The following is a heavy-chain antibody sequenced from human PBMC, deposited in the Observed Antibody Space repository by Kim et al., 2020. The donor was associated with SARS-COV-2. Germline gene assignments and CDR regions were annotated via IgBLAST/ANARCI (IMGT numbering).Heavy chain of an antibody. CDR2: IMWNTDGI. CDR1: GFTFHDHA. CDR3: TTDVLAGGADV. V-gene: IGHV3-9*01. J-gene: IGHJ6*02. D-gene: IGHD3-3*02. Sequence: GGSLRLSCIASGFTFHDHAMHWVRQAPGKGLEWVSGIMWNTDGIGYADSVKGRFTTSIDKAKNSLYLQMNSLRPEDTALYYCTTDVLAGGADVWGQGTAV.